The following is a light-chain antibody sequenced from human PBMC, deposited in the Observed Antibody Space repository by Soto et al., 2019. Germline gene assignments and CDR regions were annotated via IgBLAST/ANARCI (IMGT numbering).Light chain of an antibody. CDR1: SSNIGAGYV. Sequence: QSVLTQPPSVSGAPGQRVTISCTGSSSNIGAGYVVHWYQQLPGTAPKLLIYANNNRPSGVPDRFSGSKSGTSASLAITGLQAEDEADYYCQSYDSSLSAVVFGGGTKLTVL. V-gene: IGLV1-40*01. J-gene: IGLJ2*01. CDR3: QSYDSSLSAVV. CDR2: ANN.